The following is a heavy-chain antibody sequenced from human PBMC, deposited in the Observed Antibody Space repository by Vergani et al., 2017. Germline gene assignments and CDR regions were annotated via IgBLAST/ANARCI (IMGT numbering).Heavy chain of an antibody. J-gene: IGHJ4*02. CDR1: GGSFNDYW. CDR3: AGEGYCTNGVCFTLFDV. Sequence: QAQLQQWGAGLLKPSETLSLTCAIYGGSFNDYWWTWIRQPPGKGLEWIGEIRHDGITHYSPSLKSRVTISIDTSTHHFSLNLRSVTAADTAVYYCAGEGYCTNGVCFTLFDVWGQGALVTVSS. V-gene: IGHV4-34*01. D-gene: IGHD2-8*01. CDR2: IRHDGIT.